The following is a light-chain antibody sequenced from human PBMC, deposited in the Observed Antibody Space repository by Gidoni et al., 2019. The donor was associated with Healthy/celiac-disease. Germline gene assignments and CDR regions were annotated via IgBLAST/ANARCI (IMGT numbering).Light chain of an antibody. CDR2: RNN. CDR3: AAWDDSLSGVV. V-gene: IGLV1-47*01. J-gene: IGLJ2*01. CDR1: SSNIGSNY. Sequence: QSVLTQPPSASGTPGQRVTIHCSGSSSNIGSNYVYWYQQLPGTAPKLLIYRNNQRPSGVPDRFSGSKSGTSASLAISGLRSEDEADYYCAAWDDSLSGVVFGGGTKLTVL.